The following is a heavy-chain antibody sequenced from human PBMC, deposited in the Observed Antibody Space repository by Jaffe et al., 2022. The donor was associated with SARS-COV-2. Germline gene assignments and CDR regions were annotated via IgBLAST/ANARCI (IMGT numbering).Heavy chain of an antibody. D-gene: IGHD3-10*01. Sequence: EVQLVESGGRLVQPGGSLRLSCAASGFTFNNYDMNWVRQAPGKGLEWISYISTTSSAIKYAASVKGRFTISRDNAKSSLYLQMNGVRDEDTAVYYCARDGWGKSRTYYFDYWGQGILVTVSS. CDR2: ISTTSSAI. J-gene: IGHJ4*02. CDR1: GFTFNNYD. V-gene: IGHV3-48*02. CDR3: ARDGWGKSRTYYFDY.